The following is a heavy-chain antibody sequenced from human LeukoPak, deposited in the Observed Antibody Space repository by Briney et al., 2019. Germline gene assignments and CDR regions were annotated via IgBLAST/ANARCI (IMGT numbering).Heavy chain of an antibody. D-gene: IGHD1-7*01. Sequence: PSETLSLTCTVSGGYISGYYWSWIRQPAGKGLEWVGRIYTSGSTHYNPSLKSRVTMSVDSSKNQFSLNLSSVTAADTAVYYCARLMIGTTTAFDIWGQGTMVTVSS. CDR3: ARLMIGTTTAFDI. V-gene: IGHV4-4*07. CDR1: GGYISGYY. CDR2: IYTSGST. J-gene: IGHJ3*02.